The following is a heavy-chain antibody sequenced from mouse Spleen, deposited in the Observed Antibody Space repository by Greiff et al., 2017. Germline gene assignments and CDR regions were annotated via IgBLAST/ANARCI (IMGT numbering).Heavy chain of an antibody. CDR3: ARPPYYGSSYWYFDV. Sequence: EVQVVESGGGLVKPGGSLKLSCAASGFTFSSYTMSWVRQTPEKRLEWVATISGGGGNTYYPDSVKGRFTISRDNAKNTLYLQMSSLRSEDTALYYCARPPYYGSSYWYFDVWGTGTTVTVSS. V-gene: IGHV5-9*01. J-gene: IGHJ1*03. D-gene: IGHD1-1*01. CDR2: ISGGGGNT. CDR1: GFTFSSYT.